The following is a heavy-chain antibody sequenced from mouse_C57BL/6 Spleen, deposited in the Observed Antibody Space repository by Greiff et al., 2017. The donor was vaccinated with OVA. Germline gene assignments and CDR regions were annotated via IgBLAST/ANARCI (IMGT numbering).Heavy chain of an antibody. CDR2: IYPGSGNT. CDR1: GYSFTSYY. Sequence: QVQLQQSGPELVKPGASVKISCKASGYSFTSYYIHWVKQRPGQGLEWIGWIYPGSGNTKYNEKFKGKATLTADTSSSTAYMQLSSLTSEDSAVYYCARGYYGNYDYWGQGTTLTVSS. V-gene: IGHV1-66*01. CDR3: ARGYYGNYDY. D-gene: IGHD2-1*01. J-gene: IGHJ2*01.